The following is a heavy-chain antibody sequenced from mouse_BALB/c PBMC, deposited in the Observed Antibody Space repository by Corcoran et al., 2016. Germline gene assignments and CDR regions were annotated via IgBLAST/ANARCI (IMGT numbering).Heavy chain of an antibody. J-gene: IGHJ4*01. CDR2: IDPANGNT. Sequence: EVQLQQSGAELVKPGASVKLSCTASGFNIKDTYMHWWKQRPEQGLEWIGRIDPANGNTKYDPKFQGKATITADTSSNTAYLQLSSLTSEDTAVYYCARTYDYGSSSSGRAMDYGGQGTSVTVSS. CDR1: GFNIKDTY. D-gene: IGHD1-1*01. V-gene: IGHV14-3*02. CDR3: ARTYDYGSSSSGRAMDY.